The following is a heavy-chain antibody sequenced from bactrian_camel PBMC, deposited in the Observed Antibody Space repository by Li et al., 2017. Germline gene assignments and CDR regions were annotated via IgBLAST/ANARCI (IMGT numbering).Heavy chain of an antibody. V-gene: IGHV3S55*01. CDR2: IDSRGTT. J-gene: IGHJ4*01. D-gene: IGHD7*01. CDR3: AVAWDKDCSALDDPDAYNY. Sequence: HVQLVESGGDSVQPGGSLRVSCVVSGDTHERRCVGWFRQAPGKEREGVARIDSRGTTEYVDSVKGRFTISLDNQKDTLYLQMNSLQPEDTAMYSCAVAWDKDCSALDDPDAYNYWGQGTQVTVS. CDR1: GDTHERRC.